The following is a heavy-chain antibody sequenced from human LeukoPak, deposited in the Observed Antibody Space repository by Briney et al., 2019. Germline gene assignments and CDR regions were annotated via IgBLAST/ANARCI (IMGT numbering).Heavy chain of an antibody. D-gene: IGHD6-6*01. Sequence: WASVKVSCKSSGYTFTSYAMNWVRQAPGQGLEWMGWISTNTGNPTYAQGFTGRFVFSLDTSVSTAYLQISSLKAEDTAVYYCASYLEYSSSKDAFDIWGQGTMVTVSS. J-gene: IGHJ3*02. CDR3: ASYLEYSSSKDAFDI. CDR1: GYTFTSYA. CDR2: ISTNTGNP. V-gene: IGHV7-4-1*02.